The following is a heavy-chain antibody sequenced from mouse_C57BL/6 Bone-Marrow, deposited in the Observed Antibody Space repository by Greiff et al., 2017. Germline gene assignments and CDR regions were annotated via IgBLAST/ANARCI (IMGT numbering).Heavy chain of an antibody. CDR1: GFTFSDYG. D-gene: IGHD3-1*01. CDR3: ARAPGGAMDY. Sequence: EVKLMESGGGLVQPGGSLKLSCAASGFTFSDYGMAWVRQAPRKGPEWVAFISNLAYSIYYADTVTGRFTISRENAKNTLYLEMSSLRSEDTAMYYCARAPGGAMDYWGQGTAVTGSS. V-gene: IGHV5-15*01. CDR2: ISNLAYSI. J-gene: IGHJ4*01.